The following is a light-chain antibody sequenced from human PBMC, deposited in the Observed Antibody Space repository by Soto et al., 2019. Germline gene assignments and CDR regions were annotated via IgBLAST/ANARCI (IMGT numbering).Light chain of an antibody. V-gene: IGKV1-27*01. CDR1: QGISSY. J-gene: IGKJ4*01. CDR2: AAS. CDR3: QKYNSAPLT. Sequence: IRMTQSPSSLSASTGDRVTITCRASQGISSYLAWYQQKPGKAPKLLIHAASTLQSGVPSRFSGSGSGTDFTLTISSLQPEDVATYYCQKYNSAPLTFGGGTKVDIK.